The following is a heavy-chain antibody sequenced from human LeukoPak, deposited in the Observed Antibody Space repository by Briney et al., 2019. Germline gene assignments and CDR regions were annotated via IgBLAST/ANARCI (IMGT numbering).Heavy chain of an antibody. Sequence: PGGSLRLSCAASGFTFSSYSMNWVRQAPGKGLEWVSSISSSSSYIYYADSVKGRFTISRDNAKNSLYLQMNSLRAEDTAVYYCASFPPPYYYDSSGYYSDYWGQGTLVTVSS. D-gene: IGHD3-22*01. CDR1: GFTFSSYS. CDR3: ASFPPPYYYDSSGYYSDY. J-gene: IGHJ4*02. CDR2: ISSSSSYI. V-gene: IGHV3-21*01.